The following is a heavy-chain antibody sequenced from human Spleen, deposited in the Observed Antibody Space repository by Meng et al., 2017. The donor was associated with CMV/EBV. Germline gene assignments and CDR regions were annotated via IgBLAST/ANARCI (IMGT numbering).Heavy chain of an antibody. CDR2: ISSSGSTI. CDR3: ARPNSGLRYGVDY. D-gene: IGHD1-26*01. V-gene: IGHV3-48*03. CDR1: GFTFSSYE. J-gene: IGHJ4*02. Sequence: GGSLRLSCAASGFTFSSYEMNWVRQAPGKGLEWVSYISSSGSTIYYADSVKGRFTISRDNAKKSLYLQINSLRVEDTAVYYCARPNSGLRYGVDYWGQGTLVTVSS.